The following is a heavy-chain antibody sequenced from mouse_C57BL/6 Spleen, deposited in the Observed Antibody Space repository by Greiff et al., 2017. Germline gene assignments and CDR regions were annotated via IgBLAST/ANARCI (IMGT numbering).Heavy chain of an antibody. CDR2: IDPNSGGT. V-gene: IGHV1-72*01. CDR3: ASSIYDGYYVYYAMDY. D-gene: IGHD2-3*01. Sequence: QVQLQQPGAELVKPGASVMLSCKASGYTFTSYWMHWVKQRPGRGLEWIGRIDPNSGGTKYNEKFKSKATLTVDKPSSTAYMQLSSLTSEDSAVYYCASSIYDGYYVYYAMDYWGQGTSVTVSS. J-gene: IGHJ4*01. CDR1: GYTFTSYW.